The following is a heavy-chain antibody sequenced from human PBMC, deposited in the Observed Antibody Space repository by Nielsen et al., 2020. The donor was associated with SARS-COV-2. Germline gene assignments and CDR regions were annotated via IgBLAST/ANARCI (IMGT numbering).Heavy chain of an antibody. CDR2: MSAADGRT. Sequence: ASVKVSCKASGYTFSTSYMHWVRQAPGQRLEWMGWMSAADGRTTYSQKFQGRVTTTRDTSATIVYLELSSLTSEDTAVYYCARDTGNWYMDVWGKGTTVTVSS. CDR3: ARDTGNWYMDV. J-gene: IGHJ6*04. V-gene: IGHV1-3*01. D-gene: IGHD6-13*01. CDR1: GYTFSTSY.